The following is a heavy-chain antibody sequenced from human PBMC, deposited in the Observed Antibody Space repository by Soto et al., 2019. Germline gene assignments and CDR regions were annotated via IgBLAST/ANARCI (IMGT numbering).Heavy chain of an antibody. Sequence: QLRLQESGPGLVKSSETLSLTCTVSGGSVRSSSYYWGWIRQPPGKGLEWIASIYYSGRTHNNPAIKSRVPMSIDTYTNHFSLKMTSVPAADTAVYYGARHEGGAAADRPLDYWGQGTLVTVSS. CDR3: ARHEGGAAADRPLDY. CDR2: IYYSGRT. CDR1: GGSVRSSSYY. D-gene: IGHD6-13*01. J-gene: IGHJ4*02. V-gene: IGHV4-39*01.